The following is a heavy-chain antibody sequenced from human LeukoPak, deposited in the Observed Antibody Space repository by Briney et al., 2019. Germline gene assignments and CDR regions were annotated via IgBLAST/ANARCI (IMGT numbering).Heavy chain of an antibody. J-gene: IGHJ4*02. CDR2: IYPGDSDT. CDR3: ARRPSLLGYCSGGSCQDDY. D-gene: IGHD2-15*01. V-gene: IGHV5-51*01. CDR1: GYSFTSYW. Sequence: GESLKISCKGSGYSFTSYWIGWVRRMPGKGLEWMGIIYPGDSDTRYSPSFQGQVTISADKSISTAYLQWSSLKASDTAMYYCARRPSLLGYCSGGSCQDDYWGQGTLVTVSS.